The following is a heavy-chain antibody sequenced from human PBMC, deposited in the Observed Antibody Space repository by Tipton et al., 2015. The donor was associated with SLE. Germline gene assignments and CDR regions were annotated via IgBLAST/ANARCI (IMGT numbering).Heavy chain of an antibody. CDR1: GGSFSSFY. V-gene: IGHV4-34*01. J-gene: IGHJ3*02. CDR2: INHSGST. Sequence: TLSLTCAVYGGSFSSFYWSWIRQPPGKGLEWIGEINHSGSTSYNPSLKSRVTISVVTSKNQFSLKVSSVTAADTAVYYCARTYYDILTGYPQDAFDIWGQGTMVTVSS. CDR3: ARTYYDILTGYPQDAFDI. D-gene: IGHD3-9*01.